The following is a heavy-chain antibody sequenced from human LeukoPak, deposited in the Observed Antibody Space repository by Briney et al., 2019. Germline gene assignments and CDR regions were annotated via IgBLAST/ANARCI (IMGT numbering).Heavy chain of an antibody. J-gene: IGHJ6*04. CDR3: ASGRSSSSYYCGMDV. CDR2: INHSGST. CDR1: GGSFSGYY. V-gene: IGHV4-34*01. Sequence: SETLSLTCAVYGGSFSGYYWSWIRQPPGKGLEWIGEINHSGSTNYNPSLKSRVTTSVDTSKNQFSLKLSSVTAADTAVYYCASGRSSSSYYCGMDVWGEGTTVTVSS. D-gene: IGHD6-13*01.